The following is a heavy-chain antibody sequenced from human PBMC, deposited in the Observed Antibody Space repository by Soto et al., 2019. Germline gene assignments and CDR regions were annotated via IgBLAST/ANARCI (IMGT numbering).Heavy chain of an antibody. CDR1: GRSISSGDYY. J-gene: IGHJ4*02. CDR2: IYYSGST. V-gene: IGHV4-30-4*01. D-gene: IGHD3-10*01. Sequence: SETLSLTCTVSGRSISSGDYYWSWIRQPPGKGQEWIGYIYYSGSTYYNPSLKSRVTISVDTSKNQFSLKLSSVTAADTAVYYCARSNYYGSGSYYNTYDYWGQGTLVTVSS. CDR3: ARSNYYGSGSYYNTYDY.